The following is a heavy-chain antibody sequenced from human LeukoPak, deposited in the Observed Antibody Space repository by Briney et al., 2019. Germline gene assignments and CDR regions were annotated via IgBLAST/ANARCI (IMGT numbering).Heavy chain of an antibody. CDR1: GFTFSSYA. J-gene: IGHJ4*02. V-gene: IGHV3-30*04. CDR2: ISYDGSNK. D-gene: IGHD3-10*01. Sequence: GRSLRLSCAASGFTFSSYAMHWVRQAPGKGLEWVAVISYDGSNKYYADSVKGRFTISRDNSENTLYLQMNSLRAEDTAVYYCARDPNDRRGVITGGDYWGQGTLVTVSS. CDR3: ARDPNDRRGVITGGDY.